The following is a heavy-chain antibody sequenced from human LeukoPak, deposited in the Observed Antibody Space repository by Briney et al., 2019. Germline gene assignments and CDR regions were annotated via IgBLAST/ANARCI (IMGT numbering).Heavy chain of an antibody. CDR1: GFTVTNNY. Sequence: PGGSLRLSCAVSGFTVTNNYMNWVRQAPGKGLEWVSVIYISGSTYYAGSVKGRFTISRDNSKNTLYLQMNSLRVEDTAVYYCARGAGSSSVSSSWGQGTLVTVSS. CDR3: ARGAGSSSVSSS. D-gene: IGHD6-6*01. V-gene: IGHV3-66*01. CDR2: IYISGST. J-gene: IGHJ4*02.